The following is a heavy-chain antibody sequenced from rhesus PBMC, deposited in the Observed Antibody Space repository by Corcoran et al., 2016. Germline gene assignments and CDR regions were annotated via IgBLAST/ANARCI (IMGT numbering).Heavy chain of an antibody. D-gene: IGHD5-24*01. CDR1: GGSISGYYY. V-gene: IGHV4-73*01. CDR3: ASSPRGDSWTRRPAEYFEF. Sequence: QVQLQQWGEGLVKPSETLSLTCVVYGGSISGYYYWNWIRQSQGKGLEWIGYICGKAPTTNYNPSPMNRVTISKDTSKTHFSRKLPSVPAADTAVYYCASSPRGDSWTRRPAEYFEFWGQGALVTVSS. CDR2: ICGKAPTT. J-gene: IGHJ1*01.